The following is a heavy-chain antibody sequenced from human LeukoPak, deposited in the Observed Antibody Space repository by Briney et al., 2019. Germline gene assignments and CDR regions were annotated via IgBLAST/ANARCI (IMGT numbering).Heavy chain of an antibody. V-gene: IGHV3-23*01. Sequence: GGSLRLSCAASGFTFSNYAMSWVRQAPGKGLEWVSAISGSGSSTYYTDSVKGRFTISRDNSKNTLYLQMHSLRAEDTAVYHCTRESKYCAGTTCYTVAFDLWGQGTMVTVSS. J-gene: IGHJ3*01. CDR2: ISGSGSST. CDR3: TRESKYCAGTTCYTVAFDL. D-gene: IGHD2-2*02. CDR1: GFTFSNYA.